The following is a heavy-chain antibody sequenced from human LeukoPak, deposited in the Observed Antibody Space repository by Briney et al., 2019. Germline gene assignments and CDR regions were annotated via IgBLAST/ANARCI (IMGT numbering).Heavy chain of an antibody. Sequence: PGGSLRLFCAASGFTVSSKYMTWVRQAPGKGLEWVSGIYSGGSTYYADSVKGRFTISRDNSKNTLYLQMNSLRAEDTAVYYCARDGYGGNPFDYWGQGTLVTVSS. CDR2: IYSGGST. CDR1: GFTVSSKY. D-gene: IGHD4-23*01. CDR3: ARDGYGGNPFDY. J-gene: IGHJ4*02. V-gene: IGHV3-66*01.